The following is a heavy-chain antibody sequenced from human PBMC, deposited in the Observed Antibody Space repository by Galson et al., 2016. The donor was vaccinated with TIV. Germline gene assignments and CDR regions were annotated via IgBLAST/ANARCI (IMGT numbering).Heavy chain of an antibody. V-gene: IGHV4-30-4*08. CDR3: ARLVVVLVNFDS. CDR1: GGSMTNDDYY. J-gene: IGHJ4*02. CDR2: IHYSGST. Sequence: TLSLTCTVSGGSMTNDDYYWSWVRQSPGKGLEWIGYIHYSGSTDYNPSLKNRVAISADTSKNQFSLNLNSVTAADTAVYYCARLVVVLVNFDSCGQGALVTVSS. D-gene: IGHD2-21*01.